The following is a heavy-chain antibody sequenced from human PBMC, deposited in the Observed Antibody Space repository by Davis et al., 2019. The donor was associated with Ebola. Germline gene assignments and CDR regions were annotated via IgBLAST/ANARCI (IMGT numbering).Heavy chain of an antibody. V-gene: IGHV5-51*01. CDR3: ARHRSGYCSSTSCSAGDYYYYYMDV. J-gene: IGHJ6*03. Sequence: GESLKISCKGSGYSFTSYWIGWVRQMPGKGLEWMGIIYPGDSDTRYSPSFQGQVTISADKSISTAYLQWSSLKASDTAMYYCARHRSGYCSSTSCSAGDYYYYYMDVWGKGTTVTVSS. CDR1: GYSFTSYW. CDR2: IYPGDSDT. D-gene: IGHD2-2*01.